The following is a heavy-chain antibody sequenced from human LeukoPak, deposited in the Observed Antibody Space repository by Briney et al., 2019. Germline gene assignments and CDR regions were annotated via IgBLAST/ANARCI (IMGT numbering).Heavy chain of an antibody. CDR1: GFTFDDYA. V-gene: IGHV3-9*01. Sequence: GGSLRLSCAASGFTFDDYAMHWVRQAPGRGLEWVSGISWNGGSIGYADSVKGRFTISRDNAKNSLYLQMNSLRAEDTALYYCASFKRGYWGQGTLVTFSS. CDR2: ISWNGGSI. CDR3: ASFKRGY. J-gene: IGHJ4*02. D-gene: IGHD1-26*01.